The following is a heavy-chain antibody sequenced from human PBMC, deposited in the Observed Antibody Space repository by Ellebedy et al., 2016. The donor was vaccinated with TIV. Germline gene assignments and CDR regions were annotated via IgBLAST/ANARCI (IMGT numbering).Heavy chain of an antibody. D-gene: IGHD2-21*02. V-gene: IGHV3-15*01. CDR3: TTLYCGGDCFYWYFDL. Sequence: GESLKISCAASGFTFSNAWMSWVRQAPGKGLEWVGRIKSKTDGGTTDYAEPLKGRFTISRADSKNTLYLQMNSLKTEDTAMYYCTTLYCGGDCFYWYFDLWGRGTLVTVSS. J-gene: IGHJ2*01. CDR2: IKSKTDGGTT. CDR1: GFTFSNAW.